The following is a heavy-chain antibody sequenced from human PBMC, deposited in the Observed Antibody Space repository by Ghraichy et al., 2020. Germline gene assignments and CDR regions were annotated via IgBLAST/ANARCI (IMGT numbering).Heavy chain of an antibody. J-gene: IGHJ6*03. Sequence: SETLSLTCTVYGGSFSDYFWTWIRQPPGKGPELIGEIDHSGRTKYNPSFKSRVTISVDTSKNQVSLKLSSVTAADTAVYYCARPAVPNTYYYYMDVWGKGATVTVSS. V-gene: IGHV4-34*01. CDR3: ARPAVPNTYYYYMDV. CDR2: IDHSGRT. CDR1: GGSFSDYF. D-gene: IGHD6-19*01.